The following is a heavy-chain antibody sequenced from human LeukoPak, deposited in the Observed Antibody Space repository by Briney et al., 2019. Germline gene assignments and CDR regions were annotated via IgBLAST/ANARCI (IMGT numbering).Heavy chain of an antibody. Sequence: GASVKVSCKASGGTFSSYTITWVRQAPGQGLEWMGGIIPIFGSANYAQKFQGRVTITADKSTSTAYMELSSLRSEDTAVYYCARMVRAAAAPDYWGQGTLVTVSS. CDR1: GGTFSSYT. CDR3: ARMVRAAAAPDY. V-gene: IGHV1-69*06. D-gene: IGHD6-13*01. J-gene: IGHJ4*02. CDR2: IIPIFGSA.